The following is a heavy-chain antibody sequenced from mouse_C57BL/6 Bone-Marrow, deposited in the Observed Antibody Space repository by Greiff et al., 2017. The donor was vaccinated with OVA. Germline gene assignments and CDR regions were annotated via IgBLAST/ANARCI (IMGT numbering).Heavy chain of an antibody. CDR1: GFTFSNYW. CDR2: IRLKSDNYAT. D-gene: IGHD1-1*01. Sequence: EVKVVESGGGLVQPGGSMKLSCVASGFTFSNYWMNWVRQSPEKGLEWVAQIRLKSDNYATHYAESVKGRFTISRDDSKSSVYLQMNNLRAEDTGIYYCTVSSYWYFDVWGTGTTVTVSS. CDR3: TVSSYWYFDV. J-gene: IGHJ1*03. V-gene: IGHV6-3*01.